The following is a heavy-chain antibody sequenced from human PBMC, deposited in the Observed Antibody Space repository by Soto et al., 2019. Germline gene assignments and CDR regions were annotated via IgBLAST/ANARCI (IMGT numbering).Heavy chain of an antibody. CDR1: GGSISISSYY. D-gene: IGHD2-21*02. CDR2: IYYSGST. J-gene: IGHJ4*02. CDR3: ARLSPIVVVTYFDY. Sequence: SETLSLTCTVSGGSISISSYYWGWIRQPPGKGLEWIGGIYYSGSTYYNPSLKSRVTISVDTSKNQFSLKLSSVTAADTAVYYCARLSPIVVVTYFDYWGQGTLVTVSS. V-gene: IGHV4-39*01.